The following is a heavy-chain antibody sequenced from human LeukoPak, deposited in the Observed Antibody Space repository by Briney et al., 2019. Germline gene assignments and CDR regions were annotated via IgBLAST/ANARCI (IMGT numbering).Heavy chain of an antibody. CDR2: IIPIFGTA. V-gene: IGHV1-69*13. CDR1: GGTFSSYA. Sequence: GASVKVSCKASGGTFSSYAISWVRQAPGQGLEWMGGIIPIFGTANYAQKFQGRVTITADESTSTAYMELSNLRSEDTAVYYCARDSAAGNNWFDPWGQGTLVTVSS. D-gene: IGHD6-13*01. CDR3: ARDSAAGNNWFDP. J-gene: IGHJ5*02.